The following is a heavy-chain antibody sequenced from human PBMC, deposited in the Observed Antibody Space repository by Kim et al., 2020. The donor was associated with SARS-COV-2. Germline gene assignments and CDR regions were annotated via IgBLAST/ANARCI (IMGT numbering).Heavy chain of an antibody. V-gene: IGHV1-2*06. D-gene: IGHD3-22*01. CDR2: INPNSGGT. CDR3: ARDPYYDSSGYPTY. J-gene: IGHJ4*02. Sequence: ASVKVSCKASGYTFTGYYMHWVRQAPGQGLEWMGRINPNSGGTNYAQKFQGRVTMTRDTSISTAYMELSRLRSDDTAVYYCARDPYYDSSGYPTYWGQGTLVTVSS. CDR1: GYTFTGYY.